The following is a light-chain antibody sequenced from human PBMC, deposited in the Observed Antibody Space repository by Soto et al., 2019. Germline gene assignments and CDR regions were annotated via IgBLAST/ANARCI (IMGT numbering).Light chain of an antibody. CDR1: QSVSSSY. CDR2: GAS. J-gene: IGKJ2*01. Sequence: EIVLTQSPGTLSLSPGEGATLSCRASQSVSSSYLAWDQQKAGQAPRLLIYGASTRATGIPDRFSGSGSGTDFTLTISRLEPEDCAVYYCQQYGSSPYTFGQGTKREIK. CDR3: QQYGSSPYT. V-gene: IGKV3-20*01.